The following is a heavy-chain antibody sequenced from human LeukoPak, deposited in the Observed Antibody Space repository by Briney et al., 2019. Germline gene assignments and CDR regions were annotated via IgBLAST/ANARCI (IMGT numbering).Heavy chain of an antibody. CDR2: ISGGGGRT. J-gene: IGHJ6*03. D-gene: IGHD2-8*01. V-gene: IGHV3-23*01. CDR3: AKDRGHCINGVCHNYYYMDV. Sequence: GGSLRLSCAASGFTFSSYAMSWVRQAPGKGLEWVSTISGGGGRTDYADSVKGRFTISRDNSKNTMYLQLNSLRAEDTAVYYCAKDRGHCINGVCHNYYYMDVWGKGTTVTVSS. CDR1: GFTFSSYA.